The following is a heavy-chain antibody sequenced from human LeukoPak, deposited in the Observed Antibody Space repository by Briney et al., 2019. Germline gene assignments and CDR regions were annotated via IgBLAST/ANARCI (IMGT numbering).Heavy chain of an antibody. CDR3: ARSQGYCSGGSCLQGDWFDP. CDR2: IYPGGSDT. D-gene: IGHD2-15*01. J-gene: IGHJ5*02. V-gene: IGHV5-51*01. Sequence: GEPLKVSCKGSGYSFTNYWIGWVRQMPGKGLEWMGIIYPGGSDTRYSPSFQGQVTISADKSISTAYLQWGSLKASDTAMYYCARSQGYCSGGSCLQGDWFDPWGQGTLVTVSS. CDR1: GYSFTNYW.